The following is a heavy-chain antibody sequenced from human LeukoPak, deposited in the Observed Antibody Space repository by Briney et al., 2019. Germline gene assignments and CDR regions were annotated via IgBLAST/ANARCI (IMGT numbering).Heavy chain of an antibody. D-gene: IGHD3-22*01. V-gene: IGHV3-48*02. Sequence: GGSLRLSCAASGFTFRSYSMNWVRQAPGKGLVWLSYISSSNSTIYYVDAVKGRFTISRDNAKNSLYLQMNSLRDEDTAMYYCARSNSSGRGAFDIWGQGTMVTVSS. CDR2: ISSSNSTI. J-gene: IGHJ3*02. CDR3: ARSNSSGRGAFDI. CDR1: GFTFRSYS.